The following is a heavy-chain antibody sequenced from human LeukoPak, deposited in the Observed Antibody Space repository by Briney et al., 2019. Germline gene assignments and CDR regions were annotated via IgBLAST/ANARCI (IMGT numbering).Heavy chain of an antibody. CDR1: GFTFSSYA. J-gene: IGHJ5*02. CDR3: AKDADYGDYVAYTNWFDP. CDR2: ISGSGGST. V-gene: IGHV3-23*01. D-gene: IGHD4-17*01. Sequence: GGSLRLSCAASGFTFSSYAMSWVRQAPGKGLEWVSAISGSGGSTYYADSVKGRFTISRDNSKNTLYLQMNSLRAEDTAVYYCAKDADYGDYVAYTNWFDPWGQGTLATVSS.